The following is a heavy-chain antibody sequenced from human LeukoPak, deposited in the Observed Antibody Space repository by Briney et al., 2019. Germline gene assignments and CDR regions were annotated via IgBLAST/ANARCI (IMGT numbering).Heavy chain of an antibody. CDR1: GFTFSPHY. V-gene: IGHV3-72*01. J-gene: IGHJ4*02. Sequence: GGSLRLSCAASGFTFSPHYMDWVRQSPGQGLGWVGLIRNKPNGYTTIYAASVKGRFTISRDDSKNSVYLQMDSLKTEDTAVYYCGDLGSAGTDHWGQGTLVTVSS. CDR3: GDLGSAGTDH. D-gene: IGHD3-10*01. CDR2: IRNKPNGYTT.